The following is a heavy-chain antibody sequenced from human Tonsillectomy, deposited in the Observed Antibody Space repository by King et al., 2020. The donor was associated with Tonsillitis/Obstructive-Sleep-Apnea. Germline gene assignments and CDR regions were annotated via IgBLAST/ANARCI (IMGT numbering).Heavy chain of an antibody. V-gene: IGHV1-2*02. CDR3: ARVGAYYDSSAYYVS. J-gene: IGHJ5*02. Sequence: QLVQSGAEVKKPGASVKVSCKASGYTFTDYYMHWVRQAPGQGLEWMGWINPNRGGTNYAQKFQGRVTMTRDTSISTAYMELSRLRSDDTAVYYCARVGAYYDSSAYYVSWGQGTLVTVSS. D-gene: IGHD3-22*01. CDR1: GYTFTDYY. CDR2: INPNRGGT.